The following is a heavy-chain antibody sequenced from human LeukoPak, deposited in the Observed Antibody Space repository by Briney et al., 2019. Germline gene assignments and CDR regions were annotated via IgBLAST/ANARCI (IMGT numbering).Heavy chain of an antibody. J-gene: IGHJ5*02. V-gene: IGHV4-59*01. Sequence: SETLSLTCTVSGGSISSYYWSWIRQPPGKGLEWIGYIYYSGSTNYNPSLKSRVTISVDTSKNQFSLKLSSVTAADTAVYYCARGSSFWVRGVIIPNWFDPWGQGTLVTVSS. CDR3: ARGSSFWVRGVIIPNWFDP. D-gene: IGHD3-10*01. CDR2: IYYSGST. CDR1: GGSISSYY.